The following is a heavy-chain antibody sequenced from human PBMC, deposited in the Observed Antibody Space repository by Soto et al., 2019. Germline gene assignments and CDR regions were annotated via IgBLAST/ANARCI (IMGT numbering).Heavy chain of an antibody. CDR3: VRGFNYYDSGGDAVDS. J-gene: IGHJ3*02. Sequence: QVQLVQSGAEVKKPGASVKVSCKASGYTFTSYDINWVRPSTGQGLEWMGWMNPHSGNTGYAQKFQGRVTMTRNTALSTAYMELSSLRSEDTAVYYCVRGFNYYDSGGDAVDSWGQGKRVTVSS. D-gene: IGHD3-10*01. V-gene: IGHV1-8*01. CDR2: MNPHSGNT. CDR1: GYTFTSYD.